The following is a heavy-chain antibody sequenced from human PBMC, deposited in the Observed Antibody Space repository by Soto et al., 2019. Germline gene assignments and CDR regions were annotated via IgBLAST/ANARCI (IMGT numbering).Heavy chain of an antibody. V-gene: IGHV3-33*01. D-gene: IGHD3-10*01. J-gene: IGHJ3*01. CDR2: IWHHGNKE. CDR1: GFSFDIYG. Sequence: QVQLVESGGGVVQPGTSLRLSCAASGFSFDIYGMNWVRQAPGKGLEWVALIWHHGNKEEYPESVKGRFTISRDNSRNTVFLQMHSLRVEDTSMYYCVRGSGSGIHLSTFDGWGEGTMVTVSS. CDR3: VRGSGSGIHLSTFDG.